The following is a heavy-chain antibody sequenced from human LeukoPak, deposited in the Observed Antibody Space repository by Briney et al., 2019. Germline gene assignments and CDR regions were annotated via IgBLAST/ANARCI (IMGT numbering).Heavy chain of an antibody. Sequence: SETLSLTCAVSGGSISSGGYSWSWIRQPPGKGLEWIGYIYHSGSTYYNPSLKSRVTISVDTSKKQFSLKLSSVTAADTAVYYCVTYYFDSSGPKKNYWGQGTLVTVSS. CDR1: GGSISSGGYS. CDR3: VTYYFDSSGPKKNY. CDR2: IYHSGST. V-gene: IGHV4-30-2*01. J-gene: IGHJ4*02. D-gene: IGHD3-22*01.